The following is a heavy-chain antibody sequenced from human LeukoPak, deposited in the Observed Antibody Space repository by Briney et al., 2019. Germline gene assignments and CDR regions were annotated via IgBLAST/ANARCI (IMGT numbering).Heavy chain of an antibody. CDR2: ISGSGDNT. CDR3: ARDRYDSSGYYYEGDAFDI. V-gene: IGHV3-23*01. CDR1: GFTFSSHG. J-gene: IGHJ3*02. D-gene: IGHD3-22*01. Sequence: GGSLRLSCAASGFTFSSHGMSWVRQAPGKGLEWVSTISGSGDNTYYADSVKGRFTISRDNAKNTLYLQMNSLRAEDTAVYYCARDRYDSSGYYYEGDAFDIWGQGTMVTVSS.